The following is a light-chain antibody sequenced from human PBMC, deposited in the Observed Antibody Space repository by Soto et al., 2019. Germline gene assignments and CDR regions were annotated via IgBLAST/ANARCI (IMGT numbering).Light chain of an antibody. CDR2: AAS. CDR3: QKYNIAPWT. V-gene: IGKV1-27*01. Sequence: VHTTQSASAVSTTVCDRVTLNCRASQGISNYLAWYQQKPGKVPKLLIYAASTLQSGVPSRFSGSGSGTDFTLTISSLQPEDVATYYCQKYNIAPWTFGQG. CDR1: QGISNY. J-gene: IGKJ1*01.